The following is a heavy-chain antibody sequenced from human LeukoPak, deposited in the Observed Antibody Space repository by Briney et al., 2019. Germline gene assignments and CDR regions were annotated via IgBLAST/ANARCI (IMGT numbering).Heavy chain of an antibody. CDR2: ISGSGGST. Sequence: GGSLRLSCAASGFTFSSYAMGWVRQAPGKGLEWVSAISGSGGSTYYADSVKGRFTISRDNSKNTLYLQMNSLRAEDTAVYYCAKVLSSSWLKPYFDYWGQGTLVTVSS. J-gene: IGHJ4*02. V-gene: IGHV3-23*01. CDR1: GFTFSSYA. CDR3: AKVLSSSWLKPYFDY. D-gene: IGHD6-13*01.